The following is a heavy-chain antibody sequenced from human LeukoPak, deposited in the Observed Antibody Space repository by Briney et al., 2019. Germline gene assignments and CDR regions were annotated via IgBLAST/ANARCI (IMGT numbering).Heavy chain of an antibody. CDR3: ARVPVAVPSMID. CDR1: GFIVSSNY. V-gene: IGHV3-66*01. CDR2: IYSGGST. Sequence: GGSLRLSCAASGFIVSSNYMSWVRQAPGKGLEWVSVIYSGGSTRYADSVKGRFTISRDSSKNTLYLQMNSLRAEDTAVYYCARVPVAVPSMIDWGQGTLVTVSS. J-gene: IGHJ4*02. D-gene: IGHD6-19*01.